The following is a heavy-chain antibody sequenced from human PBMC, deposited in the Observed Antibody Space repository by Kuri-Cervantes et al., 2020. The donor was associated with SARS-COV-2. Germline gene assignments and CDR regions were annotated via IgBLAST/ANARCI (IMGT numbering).Heavy chain of an antibody. CDR1: GFTFDDYT. V-gene: IGHV3-43*01. CDR2: ISWDGGST. Sequence: GGSLRLSCAASGFTFDDYTMHWVRQAPGKGLEWVSLISWDGGSTYYADSVKGRFTISRDDSKSIAYLQMNSLKTEDTAVYYCTRHDFWSAYYFDYWGQGTLVTVSS. J-gene: IGHJ4*02. D-gene: IGHD3-3*01. CDR3: TRHDFWSAYYFDY.